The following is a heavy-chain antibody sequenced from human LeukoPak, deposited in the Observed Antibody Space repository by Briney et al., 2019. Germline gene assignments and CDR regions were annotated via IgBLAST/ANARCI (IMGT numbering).Heavy chain of an antibody. Sequence: GGSLRLSCAASGFTFSSYAMSWVRQAPGKGLEWVSAISGSGGSTYYADSVKGRFTISRDNSKNTLYLQMNSLRAEDTAVYYCAKAHRGYYYDSSGYYHANWFDPWGQGTLVTVSS. CDR3: AKAHRGYYYDSSGYYHANWFDP. J-gene: IGHJ5*02. CDR2: ISGSGGST. V-gene: IGHV3-23*01. D-gene: IGHD3-22*01. CDR1: GFTFSSYA.